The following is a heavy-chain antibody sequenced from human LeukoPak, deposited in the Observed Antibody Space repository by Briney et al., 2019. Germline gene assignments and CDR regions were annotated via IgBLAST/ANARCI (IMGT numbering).Heavy chain of an antibody. J-gene: IGHJ4*02. CDR2: INHSGST. CDR1: GGSFSGYY. Sequence: PSETLSLTCAVYGGSFSGYYWSWIRQPPGKGLEWIGEINHSGSTNYNPSLKSRVTISVDTSKDQFSLKLSSVTAADTAVYYGASRTRYTAMVKGHDYWGQGTLVTVSS. CDR3: ASRTRYTAMVKGHDY. D-gene: IGHD5-18*01. V-gene: IGHV4-34*01.